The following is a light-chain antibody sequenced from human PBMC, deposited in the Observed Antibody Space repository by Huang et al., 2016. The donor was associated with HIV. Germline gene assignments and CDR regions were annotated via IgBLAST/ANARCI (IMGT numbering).Light chain of an antibody. CDR1: QDIGTS. V-gene: IGKV1-13*02. CDR2: GAS. CDR3: QQLHAYPIT. Sequence: HLTQSPPSLSASVGDSVFISCRASQDIGTSLAWYQQRTGRAPKLLISGASTFQTGVPSRFSGDSAGTYFTLFINGLQPEDFATYYCQQLHAYPITCGQGTRLDIK. J-gene: IGKJ5*01.